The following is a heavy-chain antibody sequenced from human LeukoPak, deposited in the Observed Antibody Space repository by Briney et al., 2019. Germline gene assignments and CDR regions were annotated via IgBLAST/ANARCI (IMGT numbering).Heavy chain of an antibody. D-gene: IGHD6-19*01. CDR3: ARDRAVAGFRFDY. CDR2: INPSGGIT. CDR1: GYTFTSYY. V-gene: IGHV1-46*01. Sequence: GASVKVSCKASGYTFTSYYMHWVRQAPGQGLEWMGVINPSGGITSYAQKFRGRVTMTRDTSTSTVYMELSSLRSEDTAVYYCARDRAVAGFRFDYWGQGTLVTVSS. J-gene: IGHJ4*02.